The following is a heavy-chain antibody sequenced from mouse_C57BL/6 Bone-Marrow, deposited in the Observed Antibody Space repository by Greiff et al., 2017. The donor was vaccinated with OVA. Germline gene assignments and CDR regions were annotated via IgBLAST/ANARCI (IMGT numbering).Heavy chain of an antibody. CDR2: IYPRSGNT. D-gene: IGHD1-1*01. V-gene: IGHV1-81*01. CDR1: GYTFTSYG. Sequence: QVQLQQSGAELARPGASVKLSCKASGYTFTSYGISWVKQRTGQGLEWIGEIYPRSGNTYYNEKFKGKATLTADKSSSTAYMELRSLTSEDSAVYFCARFGITTVVATDYWGQGTTLTVSS. CDR3: ARFGITTVVATDY. J-gene: IGHJ2*01.